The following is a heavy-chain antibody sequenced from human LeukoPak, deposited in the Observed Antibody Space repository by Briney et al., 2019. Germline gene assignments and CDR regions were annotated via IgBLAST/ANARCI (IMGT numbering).Heavy chain of an antibody. Sequence: QPGRSLRLSCAASGFTFSSYGMHWVRQAPGKGLEWVAVISYDGSNKYYADSVMGRFTISRDNSNNTLYLQMNSLRAEDTAVYYCAKGGQILTYYYDSSGYWRWFDPWGQGTLVTVSS. CDR3: AKGGQILTYYYDSSGYWRWFDP. CDR2: ISYDGSNK. V-gene: IGHV3-30*18. J-gene: IGHJ5*02. CDR1: GFTFSSYG. D-gene: IGHD3-22*01.